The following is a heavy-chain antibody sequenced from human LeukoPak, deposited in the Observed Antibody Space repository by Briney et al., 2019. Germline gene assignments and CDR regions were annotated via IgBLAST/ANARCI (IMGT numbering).Heavy chain of an antibody. D-gene: IGHD3-22*01. CDR3: ARDSSSDFDY. J-gene: IGHJ4*02. Sequence: PGGSLRLSCAASGFIFSSYWMNWVRQAPGKGLEWVSSISSSSSYIYYADSVKGRFTISRDNAKNSLYLQMNSLRAEDTAVYYCARDSSSDFDYWGQGTLVTVSS. V-gene: IGHV3-21*01. CDR2: ISSSSSYI. CDR1: GFIFSSYW.